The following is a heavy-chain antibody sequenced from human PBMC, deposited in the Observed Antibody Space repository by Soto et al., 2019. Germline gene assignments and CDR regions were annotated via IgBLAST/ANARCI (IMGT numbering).Heavy chain of an antibody. CDR1: GFTFSGSA. CDR2: IRSKANSYAT. V-gene: IGHV3-73*01. Sequence: SLRLSCAASGFTFSGSAMHWVRQASGKGLEWVGRIRSKANSYATAYAASVKGRFTISRDDSKNTAYLQMNSLKTEDTAVYYCTRLPDIVVVPAATQGYNWFDPWGQGTLVTVSS. CDR3: TRLPDIVVVPAATQGYNWFDP. J-gene: IGHJ5*02. D-gene: IGHD2-2*01.